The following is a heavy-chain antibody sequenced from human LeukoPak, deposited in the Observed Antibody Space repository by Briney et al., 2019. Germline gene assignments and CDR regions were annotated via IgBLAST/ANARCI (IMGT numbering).Heavy chain of an antibody. J-gene: IGHJ4*02. CDR2: ISGSGGST. CDR1: GFTFSSYA. V-gene: IGHV3-23*01. CDR3: GRGPFGGIIVTFFEH. Sequence: GGSLRLSCAASGFTFSSYAMSWVRQAPGKGLEWVSAISGSGGSTYYADSVKGRFTISRDNAKNSLYLQMNSLRAEDTAVYYCGRGPFGGIIVTFFEHWGQGTLVTVSS. D-gene: IGHD3-16*02.